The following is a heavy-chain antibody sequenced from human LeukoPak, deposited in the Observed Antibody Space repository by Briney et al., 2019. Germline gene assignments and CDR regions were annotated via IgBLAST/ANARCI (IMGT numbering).Heavy chain of an antibody. CDR1: GFTIANHG. Sequence: GTSLRLSCAVSGFTIANHGMHWVRQAPGKGLEWVAMISHDGAAVYYGDSVKGRLTISRDNSNNTLYLQMNSLRAEDTAVYYYARVLYGSGRDDDYWGQGTLVTVSS. CDR3: ARVLYGSGRDDDY. J-gene: IGHJ4*02. D-gene: IGHD3-10*01. CDR2: ISHDGAAV. V-gene: IGHV3-30*03.